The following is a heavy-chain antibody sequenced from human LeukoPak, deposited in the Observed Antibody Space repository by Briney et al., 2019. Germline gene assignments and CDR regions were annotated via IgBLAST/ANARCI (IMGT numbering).Heavy chain of an antibody. CDR3: AKDRGLRGFSFGSLDF. CDR2: ISWHGEIT. Sequence: GGSLRLSCAASGFTFEDYSMHWVRQGPGKGLEWVSVISWHGEITYYADSLKGRFTISRDNTKKSLYLQLNSLRTEDTAVYYCAKDRGLRGFSFGSLDFWGQGTLVTASS. V-gene: IGHV3-43*01. J-gene: IGHJ4*02. CDR1: GFTFEDYS. D-gene: IGHD5-18*01.